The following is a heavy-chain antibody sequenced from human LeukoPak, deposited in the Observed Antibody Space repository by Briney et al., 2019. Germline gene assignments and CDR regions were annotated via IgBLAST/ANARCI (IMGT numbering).Heavy chain of an antibody. CDR3: AKHRSSFTAFDY. Sequence: PSETLSLTCTVSGGSISSYYWSWVRQAPGKGLEWVSAISGSGGSTYYADSVKGRFTISRDNSKNTLYLQMNSLRAEDTAVYYCAKHRSSFTAFDYWGQGTLVTVSS. CDR2: ISGSGGST. V-gene: IGHV3-23*01. CDR1: GGSISSYY. D-gene: IGHD6-13*01. J-gene: IGHJ4*02.